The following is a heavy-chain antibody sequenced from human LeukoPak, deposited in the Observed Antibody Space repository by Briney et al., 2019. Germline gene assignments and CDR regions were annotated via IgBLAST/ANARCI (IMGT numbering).Heavy chain of an antibody. V-gene: IGHV3-23*01. D-gene: IGHD2-21*02. CDR2: LSGGGDIT. J-gene: IGHJ4*02. CDR1: GFNFANHA. CDR3: VREDTPATANY. Sequence: GGSLRLSCAASGFNFANHAMSWVRQTAAKGLEWVSALSGGGDITYYADSVKGRFTISRDNSKDTLFLQMHSLRPGDTAVYYCVREDTPATANYWGQGTLVTISS.